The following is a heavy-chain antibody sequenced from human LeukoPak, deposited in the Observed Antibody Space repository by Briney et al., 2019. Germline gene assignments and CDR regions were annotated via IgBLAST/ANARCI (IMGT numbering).Heavy chain of an antibody. CDR2: IKQDGSEK. CDR3: ARDLYYDILTGYHDY. J-gene: IGHJ4*02. D-gene: IGHD3-9*01. V-gene: IGHV3-7*01. CDR1: GFTFSSYW. Sequence: PGGSLRLSCAASGFTFSSYWMTWVRQAPGKGLEWVANIKQDGSEKYYVDSVKGRFTISRDNAKNSLYLQMNSLRAEDTAVYYCARDLYYDILTGYHDYWGQGTLVTVSS.